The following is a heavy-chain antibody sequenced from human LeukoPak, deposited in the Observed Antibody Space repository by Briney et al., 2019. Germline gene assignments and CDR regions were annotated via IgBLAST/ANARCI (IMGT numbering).Heavy chain of an antibody. CDR2: IYYSGST. Sequence: PSETLSLTCTVSGGSISSYYWGWIRQPPGKGLEWIGYIYYSGSTNYNPSLKSRVTISVDTSKNQFSLKLSSVTAADTAVYYCAREVQYQYCSGGSCYDDAFHIWGQGTMVTVSS. CDR3: AREVQYQYCSGGSCYDDAFHI. J-gene: IGHJ3*02. CDR1: GGSISSYY. V-gene: IGHV4-59*01. D-gene: IGHD2-15*01.